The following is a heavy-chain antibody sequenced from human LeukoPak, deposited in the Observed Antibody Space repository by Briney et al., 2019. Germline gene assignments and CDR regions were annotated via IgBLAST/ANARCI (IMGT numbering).Heavy chain of an antibody. Sequence: PSETLSLTRTVSGGSISSYYWSWIRQPPGKGLEWIGYIYYSGSTNYNPSLKSRVTISVDTSKNQFSLKLSSVTAADTAVYYCARGGGSGWSYYYYYMDVWGKGTTVTITS. CDR3: ARGGGSGWSYYYYYMDV. V-gene: IGHV4-59*01. CDR1: GGSISSYY. CDR2: IYYSGST. D-gene: IGHD6-19*01. J-gene: IGHJ6*03.